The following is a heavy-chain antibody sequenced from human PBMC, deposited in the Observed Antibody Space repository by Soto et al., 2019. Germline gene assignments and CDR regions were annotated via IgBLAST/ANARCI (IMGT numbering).Heavy chain of an antibody. Sequence: GGSLRLSCAASRFTFSSYWMHWVRQAPGKGLVWVSRINSDGSSTSYADSVKGRFTISRDNAKNTLYLQMNSLRAEDTAVYYCARIPRYYYYYMDVWGKGTTVTVSS. V-gene: IGHV3-74*01. CDR1: RFTFSSYW. J-gene: IGHJ6*03. CDR2: INSDGSST. CDR3: ARIPRYYYYYMDV. D-gene: IGHD2-21*01.